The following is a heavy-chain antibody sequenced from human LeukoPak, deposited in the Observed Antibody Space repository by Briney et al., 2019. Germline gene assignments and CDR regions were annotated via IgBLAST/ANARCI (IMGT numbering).Heavy chain of an antibody. D-gene: IGHD6-19*01. CDR2: ISSSSSTI. Sequence: GGSLRLSCAASGFTFSSYGMHWVRQAPGKGLEWVSYISSSSSTIYYADSVKGRFTISRDNAKNSLYLQMNSLRAEDTAVYYCARDSGGFYFDYWGQGTLVTVSS. CDR1: GFTFSSYG. CDR3: ARDSGGFYFDY. V-gene: IGHV3-48*04. J-gene: IGHJ4*02.